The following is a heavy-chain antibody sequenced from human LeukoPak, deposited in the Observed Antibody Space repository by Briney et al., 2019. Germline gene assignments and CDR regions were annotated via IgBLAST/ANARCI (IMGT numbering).Heavy chain of an antibody. CDR3: ARGASVYYYDSSGYYWFDY. V-gene: IGHV1-69*05. J-gene: IGHJ4*02. CDR1: GGTFSSYA. D-gene: IGHD3-22*01. CDR2: IIPIFGTA. Sequence: SVKVSCKASGGTFSSYAISWVRQAPGQGLEWMGGIIPIFGTANYAQKFQGRVTITTDESTSTAYMELSSLRSEDTAVYYCARGASVYYYDSSGYYWFDYWGQGTLVTVSS.